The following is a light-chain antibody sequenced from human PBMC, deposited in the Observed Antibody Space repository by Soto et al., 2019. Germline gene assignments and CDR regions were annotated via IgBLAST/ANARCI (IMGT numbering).Light chain of an antibody. J-gene: IGKJ1*01. CDR3: QQYNSYSPWT. V-gene: IGKV1-5*01. Sequence: STLSASVGDRVTITCRASQSISNWLAWLQQKPGKAPKVLIFDASSLGSGVPSRFSGSGSGTEFTLTISSLQPGDFGNYYCQQYNSYSPWTFGQGTKVDIK. CDR2: DAS. CDR1: QSISNW.